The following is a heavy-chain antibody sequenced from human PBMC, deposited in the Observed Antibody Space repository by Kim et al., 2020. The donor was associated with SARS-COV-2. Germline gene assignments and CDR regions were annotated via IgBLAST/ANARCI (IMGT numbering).Heavy chain of an antibody. Sequence: QKFQGRVTITADESRSTAYMELISLRSEDTAVYYCATYDYGSGTYGAFDIWGQGTMVTVTS. D-gene: IGHD3-10*01. CDR3: ATYDYGSGTYGAFDI. V-gene: IGHV1-69*01. J-gene: IGHJ3*02.